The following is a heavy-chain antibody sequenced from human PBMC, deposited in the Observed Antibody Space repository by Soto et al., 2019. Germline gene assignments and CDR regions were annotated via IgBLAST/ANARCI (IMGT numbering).Heavy chain of an antibody. D-gene: IGHD3-22*01. J-gene: IGHJ4*02. CDR2: IYYSGST. V-gene: IGHV4-39*07. Sequence: PSETLSLTCTVSGGSISSSSHYWGWIRQPPGKGLEWIGSIYYSGSTYYNPSLKSRVTISVDTSKNQFSLKLSSVTAADTAVYYCARGLYIYDSSGYSYYWGQGTLVTVSS. CDR1: GGSISSSSHY. CDR3: ARGLYIYDSSGYSYY.